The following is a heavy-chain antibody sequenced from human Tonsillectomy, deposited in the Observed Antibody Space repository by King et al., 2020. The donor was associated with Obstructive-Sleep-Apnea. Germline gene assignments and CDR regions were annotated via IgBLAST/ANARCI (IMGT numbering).Heavy chain of an antibody. V-gene: IGHV4-31*03. CDR1: GASISSGGHF. Sequence: VQLQESGPGLLKPSQTLSLTCTVSGASISSGGHFWSWIRQHPGKGLEWIGYIYYSGSTYYNPSPKSRVTISVDTSNNQFSLKLSSVTAADTAVYYCARGEETYYSDYWGQGTLVTVSS. CDR3: ARGEETYYSDY. J-gene: IGHJ4*02. CDR2: IYYSGST.